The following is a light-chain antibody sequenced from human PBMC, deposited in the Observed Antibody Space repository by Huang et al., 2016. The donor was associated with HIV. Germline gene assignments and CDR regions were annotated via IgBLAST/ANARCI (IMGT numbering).Light chain of an antibody. V-gene: IGKV3-11*01. Sequence: EIVLTQSPGNLSLFPGQTAILSCRASQAISNHLAWYQQKPGQAPRLLIYDASNRVTGISPRVSGSGSGTDFTLTISSLEPGDFAVYYCQQRDDWLTFGGGTTVE. J-gene: IGKJ4*01. CDR2: DAS. CDR3: QQRDDWLT. CDR1: QAISNH.